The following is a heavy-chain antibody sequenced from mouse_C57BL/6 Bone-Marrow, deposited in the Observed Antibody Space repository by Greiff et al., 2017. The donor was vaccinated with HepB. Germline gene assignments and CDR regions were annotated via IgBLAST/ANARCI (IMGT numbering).Heavy chain of an antibody. J-gene: IGHJ2*01. CDR2: IDPENGDT. CDR1: GFNIKDDY. CDR3: TTDYYGSSYGY. V-gene: IGHV14-4*01. Sequence: DVKLQESGAELVRPGASVKLSCTASGFNIKDDYMHWVKQRPEQGLEWIGWIDPENGDTEYASKFQGKATITADTSSNTAYLQLSSLTSEDTAVSYGTTDYYGSSYGYWGQGTTLAVSS. D-gene: IGHD1-1*01.